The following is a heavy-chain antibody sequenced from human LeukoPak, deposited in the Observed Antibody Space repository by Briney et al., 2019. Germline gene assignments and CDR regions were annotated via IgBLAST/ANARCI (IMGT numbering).Heavy chain of an antibody. CDR1: GFTSSSYA. J-gene: IGHJ4*02. D-gene: IGHD4-11*01. CDR2: VSGNGATT. CDR3: ARVPHPTYYFDY. Sequence: GGSLRVSCAASGFTSSSYAMSWVRLAPGKGLEWVSTVSGNGATTYYADSVKGRFTISGDNSKNTLDLQMSSLRAEDTAIYFCARVPHPTYYFDYWGRGTLVTVSS. V-gene: IGHV3-23*01.